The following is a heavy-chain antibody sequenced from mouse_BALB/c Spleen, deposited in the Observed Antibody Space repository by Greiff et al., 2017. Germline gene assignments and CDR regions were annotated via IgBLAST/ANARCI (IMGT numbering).Heavy chain of an antibody. Sequence: QVQLQQSGAELVRPGSSVKISCKASGYAFSSYWMNWVKQRPGQGLEWIGQIYPGDGDTNYNGKFKGKATLTADKSSSTAYMQLSSLTSEDSAVYFCARGSGVRLDYWGQGTSVTVSS. CDR3: ARGSGVRLDY. CDR1: GYAFSSYW. J-gene: IGHJ4*01. V-gene: IGHV1-80*01. D-gene: IGHD2-14*01. CDR2: IYPGDGDT.